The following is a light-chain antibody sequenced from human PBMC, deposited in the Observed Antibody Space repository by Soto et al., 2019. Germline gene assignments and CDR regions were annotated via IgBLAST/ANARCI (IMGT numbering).Light chain of an antibody. V-gene: IGKV1-5*03. CDR3: QQYNSYSRT. J-gene: IGKJ1*01. CDR2: KSS. Sequence: DIQMTQSPSTLSASVGDRVTITCRARQSISSWLAWYQQKPGKAPKLLIYKSSSLESEVPSRFSGSGSGTEFTLTISSLQPDDVATYYCQQYNSYSRTFGQGTPVEIK. CDR1: QSISSW.